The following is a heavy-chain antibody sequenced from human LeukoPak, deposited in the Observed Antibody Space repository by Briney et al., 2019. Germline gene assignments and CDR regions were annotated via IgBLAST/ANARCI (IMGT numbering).Heavy chain of an antibody. CDR1: GYTFTSYG. Sequence: GASVKASCKASGYTFTSYGISWVRQAPGQGLEWMGWISAYNGNTNYAQKLQGRVTMTTGTSTSTAYMELRSLRSDDTAVYYCARRYSSGWYRYFDYWGQGTLVTVSS. CDR2: ISAYNGNT. J-gene: IGHJ4*02. D-gene: IGHD6-19*01. V-gene: IGHV1-18*04. CDR3: ARRYSSGWYRYFDY.